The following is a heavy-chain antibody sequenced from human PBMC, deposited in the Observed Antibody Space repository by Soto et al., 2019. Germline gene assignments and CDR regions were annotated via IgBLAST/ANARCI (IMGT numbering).Heavy chain of an antibody. D-gene: IGHD3-16*01. CDR3: AQIKGGGASFDI. Sequence: WTWLRRPPGKGLEWIGYMHYNGDTNYNPSLKSRVTMSIDTSKNQFSLRLTSATAADTAVYYCAQIKGGGASFDIWGQGTRVTVSS. CDR2: MHYNGDT. J-gene: IGHJ3*02. V-gene: IGHV4-59*01.